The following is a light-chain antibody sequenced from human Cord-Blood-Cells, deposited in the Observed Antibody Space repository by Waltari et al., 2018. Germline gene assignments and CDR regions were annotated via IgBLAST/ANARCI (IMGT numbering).Light chain of an antibody. CDR2: EVS. J-gene: IGLJ3*02. V-gene: IGLV2-8*01. Sequence: QSALTQPPSASGSPGQSVTISRTGTSSDVGGYNNVSWYQQHPGKAPNPMMYEVSTRPSGVPDCFSGSKSGNTASLTVSGLQAEDEADYYCSSYAGSNNLVFGGGTKLTVL. CDR3: SSYAGSNNLV. CDR1: SSDVGGYNN.